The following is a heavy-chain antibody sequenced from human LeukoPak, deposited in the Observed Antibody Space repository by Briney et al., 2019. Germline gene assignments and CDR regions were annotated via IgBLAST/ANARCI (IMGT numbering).Heavy chain of an antibody. J-gene: IGHJ4*02. CDR1: GFNVSSHH. CDR3: ARDLAADRRGYFDR. D-gene: IGHD6-13*01. CDR2: IFWNGGKI. V-gene: IGHV3-20*04. Sequence: PGGSLRLSCAVSGFNVSSHHMNWVHQAPGKGLEWVSGIFWNGGKITYADSVKGRFTISRDNARNSLYLQMNSLRAEDTALYYCARDLAADRRGYFDRWGQGTLVIVSS.